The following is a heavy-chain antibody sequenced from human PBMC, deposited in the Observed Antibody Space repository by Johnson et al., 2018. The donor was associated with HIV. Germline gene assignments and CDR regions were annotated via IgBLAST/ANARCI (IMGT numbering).Heavy chain of an antibody. J-gene: IGHJ3*02. CDR3: ARGRPWGWELRRDAFDI. CDR2: MNWNGGST. CDR1: GFTLSNYA. Sequence: VQLVESGGGVVQTGRSLRLSCAVSGFTLSNYAMHWVRHAPGKGLEWVSGMNWNGGSTGYADSVKGRCTISRDNAKNSLSLPMTSLRAEDTALYYCARGRPWGWELRRDAFDIWGQGTMVTVSS. D-gene: IGHD1-26*01. V-gene: IGHV3-20*04.